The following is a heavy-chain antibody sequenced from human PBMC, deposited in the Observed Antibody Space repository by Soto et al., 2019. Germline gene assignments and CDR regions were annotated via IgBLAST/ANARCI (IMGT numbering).Heavy chain of an antibody. D-gene: IGHD6-19*01. V-gene: IGHV4-34*01. CDR3: ARPSSSGWNNDY. CDR1: GGSFSGYY. J-gene: IGHJ4*02. Sequence: SETLSLTCAVYGGSFSGYYWSWIRQPPGKGLEWIGEINHSGSTNYNPSLKSRVTISVDTSKNQFSLKLSSVTAADTAVYYCARPSSSGWNNDYWGQGTLVTVSS. CDR2: INHSGST.